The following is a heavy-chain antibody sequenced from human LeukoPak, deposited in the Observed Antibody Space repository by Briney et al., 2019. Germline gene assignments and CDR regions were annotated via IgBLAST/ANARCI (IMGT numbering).Heavy chain of an antibody. J-gene: IGHJ4*02. V-gene: IGHV1-69*01. CDR2: IIPIFGTA. D-gene: IGHD3-9*01. CDR1: GGTFSSYA. Sequence: SVKVSCKASGGTFSSYAISWVRQAPGQGLEWMGGIIPIFGTANYAQKFQGRVTITADESTSTAYMELSSLRSEDTAVYYCARVGGSYDILTGHNLFFDYRGQGTLVTVSS. CDR3: ARVGGSYDILTGHNLFFDY.